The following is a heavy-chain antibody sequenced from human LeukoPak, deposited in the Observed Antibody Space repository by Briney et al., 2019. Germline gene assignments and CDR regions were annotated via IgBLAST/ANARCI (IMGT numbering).Heavy chain of an antibody. V-gene: IGHV1-46*01. J-gene: IGHJ4*02. CDR3: AIQYCSGGSCYSDYFDY. CDR2: INPSGGST. Sequence: GASVKVSCKASGYTFTSYYMHWVRQAPGQGLEWMGIINPSGGSTSYAQKFQGRVTMTRDTSTSTAYMELSSLRSEDTAVYYCAIQYCSGGSCYSDYFDYWGQGTLVTVSS. CDR1: GYTFTSYY. D-gene: IGHD2-15*01.